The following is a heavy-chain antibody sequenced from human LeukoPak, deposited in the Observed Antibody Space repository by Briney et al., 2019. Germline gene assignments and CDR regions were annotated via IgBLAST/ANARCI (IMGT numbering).Heavy chain of an antibody. CDR2: IYDRGPA. CDR1: GYAITSGGFS. CDR3: ARGLWSGFSWFDP. Sequence: SQTLSLTCTVPGYAITSGGFSWNWIRQPPGKGLEWIGCIYDRGPAYYNPSLKSRFTISVDRPKNQFFLNVTSLTAADTAVYYCARGLWSGFSWFDPWGQGTLATVSS. J-gene: IGHJ5*02. D-gene: IGHD3-3*01. V-gene: IGHV4-30-2*01.